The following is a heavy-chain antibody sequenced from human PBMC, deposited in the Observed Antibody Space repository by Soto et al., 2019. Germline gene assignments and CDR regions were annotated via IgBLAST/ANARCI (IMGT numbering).Heavy chain of an antibody. J-gene: IGHJ6*02. CDR2: IYSGGST. D-gene: IGHD3-22*01. Sequence: PGGSLRLSCAASGFTVSSNYMSWVRQAPGKGLEWVSVIYSGGSTYYADSVKGRFTISRDNSKNTLYLQMNSLRAEDTAVYYCARIGDYDSSGYYYSYWGQGTTVTVSS. CDR3: ARIGDYDSSGYYYSY. CDR1: GFTVSSNY. V-gene: IGHV3-53*01.